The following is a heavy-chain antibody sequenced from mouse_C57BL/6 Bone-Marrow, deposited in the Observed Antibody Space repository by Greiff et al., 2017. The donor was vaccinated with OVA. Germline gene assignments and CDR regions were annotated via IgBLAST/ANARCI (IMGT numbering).Heavy chain of an antibody. CDR2: IDPSDSYT. J-gene: IGHJ2*01. CDR3: ARGIYYFDY. V-gene: IGHV1-50*01. CDR1: GYTFTSYW. Sequence: VQLQQPGAELVKPGASVKLSCKASGYTFTSYWMQWVKQRPGQGLEWIGGIDPSDSYTNYNQKFKGKATLTVDTSSSTAYMQLSSLTSEDSAVYYCARGIYYFDYWGQGTTLTVSS.